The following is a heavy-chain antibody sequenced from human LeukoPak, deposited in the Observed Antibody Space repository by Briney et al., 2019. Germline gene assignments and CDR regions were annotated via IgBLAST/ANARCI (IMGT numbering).Heavy chain of an antibody. CDR1: GYTFTGYY. J-gene: IGHJ5*02. V-gene: IGHV1-2*02. CDR2: INPNSGGT. Sequence: ASVKVSCKASGYTFTGYYMHWVRQAPGQGLEWMGWINPNSGGTNYAQKFQGRVTMTRDTSISTAYMELSRLRSDDTAVYYCAREVGDSSGWYKYNWFDPWGQGTLVTVSS. D-gene: IGHD6-19*01. CDR3: AREVGDSSGWYKYNWFDP.